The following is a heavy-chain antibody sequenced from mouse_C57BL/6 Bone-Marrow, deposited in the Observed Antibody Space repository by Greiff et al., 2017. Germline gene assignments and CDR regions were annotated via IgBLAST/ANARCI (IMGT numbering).Heavy chain of an antibody. J-gene: IGHJ4*01. Sequence: QVQLQQPGAELVMPGASVKLSCKASGYTFTSYWMRWVKQRPGQGLEWIGEIDPSDSYTNYNQKFKGKSTLTVDKSSSTAYMQLSSLTSEDSAVYYCAREEFITTVVAPYYYAMDYWGQGTSVTVSS. V-gene: IGHV1-69*01. D-gene: IGHD1-1*01. CDR1: GYTFTSYW. CDR3: AREEFITTVVAPYYYAMDY. CDR2: IDPSDSYT.